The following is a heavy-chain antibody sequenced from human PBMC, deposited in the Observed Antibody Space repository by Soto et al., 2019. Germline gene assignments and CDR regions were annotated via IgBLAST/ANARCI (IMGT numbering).Heavy chain of an antibody. D-gene: IGHD2-2*01. V-gene: IGHV1-3*01. Sequence: QVQLVQSGAEVKKPGASVKVSCKASGYTFTSYAMHWVRQAPGQRLEWMVWINAGNGNTKYSQKFQGRVTITRDTSASTAYMELSSLRSEDTAVYYCARDRYCSSTSCHDAFDIWGQGTMVTVSS. CDR3: ARDRYCSSTSCHDAFDI. CDR2: INAGNGNT. CDR1: GYTFTSYA. J-gene: IGHJ3*02.